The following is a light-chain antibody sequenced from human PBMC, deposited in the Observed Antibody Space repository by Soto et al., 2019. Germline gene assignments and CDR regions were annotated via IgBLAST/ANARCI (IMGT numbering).Light chain of an antibody. CDR2: GAS. V-gene: IGKV3-15*01. CDR1: QSVSSN. J-gene: IGKJ2*01. Sequence: EIVMTQSPATLSVSPGERATLSCRASQSVSSNLAWYQQKPGQAPRLLIYGASTRATGIPARFSGSGSGTEFTLTISSLEPEDSAVYYCQQRNAWPRNTFGQGTKLEI. CDR3: QQRNAWPRNT.